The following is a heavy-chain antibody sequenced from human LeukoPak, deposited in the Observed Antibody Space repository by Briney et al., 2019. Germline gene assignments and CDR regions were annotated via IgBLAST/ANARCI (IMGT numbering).Heavy chain of an antibody. CDR3: AKERGLGYGSSTSCYTFDY. CDR2: IRYDGSNK. V-gene: IGHV3-30*02. J-gene: IGHJ4*02. CDR1: GFTFSSYG. Sequence: GGSLRLSCAASGFTFSSYGMHWVRQAPGKGLEWVAFIRYDGSNKYYADSVKGRFTISRDNSKNTLYLQMNSLRAEDTAVYYCAKERGLGYGSSTSCYTFDYWGQGTPVTVSS. D-gene: IGHD2-2*01.